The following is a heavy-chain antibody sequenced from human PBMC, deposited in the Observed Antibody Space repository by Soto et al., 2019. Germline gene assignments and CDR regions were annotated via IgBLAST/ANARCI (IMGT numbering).Heavy chain of an antibody. D-gene: IGHD5-18*01. CDR2: IYWDDDK. Sequence: PTLVNPTQTLTLTCTFSGFSLSTSGVGVGWIRQPPGKALEWLGIIYWDDDKRYRPSLKSRLTITKDTSKNQLVLTMTNMDPVDTATYYCAHLPWKQLWPRAPVVYWGQGTPVTVSS. J-gene: IGHJ4*02. CDR1: GFSLSTSGVG. V-gene: IGHV2-5*02. CDR3: AHLPWKQLWPRAPVVY.